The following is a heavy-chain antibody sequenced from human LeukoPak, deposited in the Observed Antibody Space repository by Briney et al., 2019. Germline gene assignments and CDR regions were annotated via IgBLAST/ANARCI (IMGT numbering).Heavy chain of an antibody. CDR3: ARDSYYGSGMTNERFDY. Sequence: PGGSLRLSCAASGFTFSSYSMNWVRQAPGKGLEWVSSISSSSSYIYYADSVKGRFTISRDNAKNSLYLQMNSLRAEDTAVYYCARDSYYGSGMTNERFDYWGQGTLVTVSS. V-gene: IGHV3-21*01. J-gene: IGHJ4*02. CDR1: GFTFSSYS. D-gene: IGHD3-10*01. CDR2: ISSSSSYI.